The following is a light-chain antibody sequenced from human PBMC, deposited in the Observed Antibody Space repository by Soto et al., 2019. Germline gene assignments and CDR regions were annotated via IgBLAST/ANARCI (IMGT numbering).Light chain of an antibody. CDR3: SSYTSSSIYV. CDR2: EVS. J-gene: IGLJ1*01. Sequence: QSVLTQPPSVSGXPGQAVTISCTGTSSDVGSYNRVSWYQQPPGTAPKLMIYEVSNRPSGVPDRFSGSKSGNTASLTISGLQAEDEADYYYSSYTSSSIYVFGTGTKVTVL. V-gene: IGLV2-18*02. CDR1: SSDVGSYNR.